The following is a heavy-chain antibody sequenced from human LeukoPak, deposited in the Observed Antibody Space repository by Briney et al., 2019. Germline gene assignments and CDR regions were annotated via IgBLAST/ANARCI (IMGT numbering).Heavy chain of an antibody. V-gene: IGHV1-69*04. J-gene: IGHJ4*02. CDR1: GGTFISYA. D-gene: IGHD3-3*01. CDR3: ARDLLSWDFWSGYTFDY. CDR2: IIPILGIA. Sequence: ASVKVSCKASGGTFISYAISWVRQAPGQGLEWMGRIIPILGIANYAQKFQGRVTITADKSTSTAYMELSSLRSEDTAVYYCARDLLSWDFWSGYTFDYWGQGTLVTVSS.